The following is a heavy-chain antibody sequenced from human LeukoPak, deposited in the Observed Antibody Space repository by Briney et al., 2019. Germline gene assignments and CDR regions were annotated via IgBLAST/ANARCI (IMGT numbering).Heavy chain of an antibody. CDR2: IYTSGGT. CDR3: ARELNDIVVVPAATGNYFDY. D-gene: IGHD2-2*01. CDR1: GGSISSYY. J-gene: IGHJ4*02. V-gene: IGHV4-4*07. Sequence: SETLSLTCTVSGGSISSYYWSWIRQPAGKGLEWIGRIYTSGGTNYNPSLKSRVTMSADTSKNQFSLKLSSVTAADTAVYYCARELNDIVVVPAATGNYFDYWGQGTLVTVSS.